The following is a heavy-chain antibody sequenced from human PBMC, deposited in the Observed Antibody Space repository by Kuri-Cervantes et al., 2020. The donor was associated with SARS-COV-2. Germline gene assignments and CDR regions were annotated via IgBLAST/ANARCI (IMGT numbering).Heavy chain of an antibody. CDR2: IYPSGTT. Sequence: SETLSLTCTVSGGSINSYYRSWIRQPAGRGLEWIGRIYPSGTTNYNPSLKSRVTMSVDTSKNQFSLKMSSVTAADTAVYYCVRNVAAVGSFYFDHWGQGTLVTVSS. CDR3: VRNVAAVGSFYFDH. V-gene: IGHV4-4*07. D-gene: IGHD6-13*01. CDR1: GGSINSYY. J-gene: IGHJ4*02.